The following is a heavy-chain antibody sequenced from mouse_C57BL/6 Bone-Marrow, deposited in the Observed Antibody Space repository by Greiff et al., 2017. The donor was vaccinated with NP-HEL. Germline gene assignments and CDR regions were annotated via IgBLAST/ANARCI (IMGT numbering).Heavy chain of an antibody. D-gene: IGHD3-3*01. CDR3: ASQLTPYYFDY. Sequence: VMLVESGPGLVQPSQSLSITCTVSGFSLTSYGVHWVRQSPGKGLEWLGVIWSGGSTDYNAAFISRLSISKDNSKSQVFFKMNSLQADDTAIYYCASQLTPYYFDYWGQGTTLTVSS. J-gene: IGHJ2*01. V-gene: IGHV2-2*01. CDR2: IWSGGST. CDR1: GFSLTSYG.